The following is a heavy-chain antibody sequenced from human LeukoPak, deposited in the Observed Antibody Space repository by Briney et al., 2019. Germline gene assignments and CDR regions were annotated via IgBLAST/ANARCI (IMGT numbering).Heavy chain of an antibody. CDR2: INPNSVGT. D-gene: IGHD6-19*01. CDR1: GYTFTGYY. V-gene: IGHV1-2*02. Sequence: GASVKVSCKASGYTFTGYYMHWVRQAPGQGPEWMGWINPNSVGTNYAQKFQGRVTMTRDTSISTAYMELSRLRSDDTAVYYCARDSSGWTNTDYWGQGTLVTVSS. CDR3: ARDSSGWTNTDY. J-gene: IGHJ4*02.